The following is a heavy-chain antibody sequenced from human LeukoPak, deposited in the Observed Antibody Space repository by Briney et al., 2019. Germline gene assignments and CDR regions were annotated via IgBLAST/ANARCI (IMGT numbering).Heavy chain of an antibody. V-gene: IGHV3-30*18. CDR1: GFTFSSYG. CDR2: MSYDGSNK. CDR3: AKGLMVRGVIMYYYYGMDV. D-gene: IGHD3-10*01. Sequence: PGRSLTLSCAASGFTFSSYGMHWVRQAPGKGLEGVAVMSYDGSNKYYADSVKGRFTISKHNSKNTLYLPMNRLRAEDTAVYYCAKGLMVRGVIMYYYYGMDVWGKGTTVTVSS. J-gene: IGHJ6*04.